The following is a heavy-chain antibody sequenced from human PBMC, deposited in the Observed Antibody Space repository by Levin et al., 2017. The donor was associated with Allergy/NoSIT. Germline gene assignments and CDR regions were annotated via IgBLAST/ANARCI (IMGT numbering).Heavy chain of an antibody. V-gene: IGHV3-74*01. CDR1: GFTFSNYW. Sequence: LSLTCAASGFTFSNYWMHWVRQAPGKGLVWVSHINSDGSNTNYADSVKGLFTISRDNAKNTLYLQMNSLRDEDTAVYYCARGGCSSTSCLDNWGQGTLVTV. D-gene: IGHD2-2*01. CDR3: ARGGCSSTSCLDN. CDR2: INSDGSNT. J-gene: IGHJ4*02.